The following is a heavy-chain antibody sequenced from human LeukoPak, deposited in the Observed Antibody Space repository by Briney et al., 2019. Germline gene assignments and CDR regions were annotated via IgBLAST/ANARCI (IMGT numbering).Heavy chain of an antibody. J-gene: IGHJ4*02. D-gene: IGHD1-7*01. CDR1: GFTFSSYS. CDR2: ISSSSYI. V-gene: IGHV3-21*01. CDR3: ARSGRRELLRTYCDY. Sequence: GGSLRLSCAASGFTFSSYSMNWVRQAPGKGLEWVSSISSSSYIYYADSVKGRFTISRDNAKNSLYLQMNSLRAEDTAVYYCARSGRRELLRTYCDYWGQGTLVTVSS.